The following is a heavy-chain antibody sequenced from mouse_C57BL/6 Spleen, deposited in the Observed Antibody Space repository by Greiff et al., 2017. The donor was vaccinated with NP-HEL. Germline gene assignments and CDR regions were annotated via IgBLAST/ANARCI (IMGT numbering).Heavy chain of an antibody. V-gene: IGHV1-55*01. Sequence: QVQLQQPGAELVKPGASVKMSCKASGYTFTSYWITWVKQRPGQGLEWIGDIYPGSGSTNYNEKFKSKATLTVDTSSSTAYMQLSSLTSEDSAVYYCARPSYGSSHWYFDVWGTGTTVTVSS. D-gene: IGHD1-1*01. CDR2: IYPGSGST. CDR3: ARPSYGSSHWYFDV. J-gene: IGHJ1*03. CDR1: GYTFTSYW.